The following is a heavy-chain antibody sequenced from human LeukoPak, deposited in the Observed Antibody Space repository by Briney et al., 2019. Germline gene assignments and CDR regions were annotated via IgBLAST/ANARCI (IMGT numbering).Heavy chain of an antibody. CDR1: GVSISSYF. CDR3: AAHSSRDKDFDY. D-gene: IGHD6-13*01. J-gene: IGHJ4*02. CDR2: VYYNGIT. Sequence: SETLSLTCTVSGVSISSYFWSWIRQPPGKGLEWIGYVYYNGITNYNPSLKSRVSISLDTSKNQFSLNLNSVTAADTAVYYCAAHSSRDKDFDYWGQGTLVTVSS. V-gene: IGHV4-59*01.